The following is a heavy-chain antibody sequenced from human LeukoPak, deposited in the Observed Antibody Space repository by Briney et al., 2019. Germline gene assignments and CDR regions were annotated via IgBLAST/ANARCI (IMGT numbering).Heavy chain of an antibody. D-gene: IGHD1-26*01. J-gene: IGHJ4*02. Sequence: ASVKVSCKDSGYTFTGYYMHWVRQAPGQGLEWMGWINPNSGGTNYAQKFQGRVTMTRDTSISTAYMELSRLRSDDTAVYYRASDTSYALLPDYWGQGTLVTVSS. CDR3: ASDTSYALLPDY. CDR1: GYTFTGYY. CDR2: INPNSGGT. V-gene: IGHV1-2*02.